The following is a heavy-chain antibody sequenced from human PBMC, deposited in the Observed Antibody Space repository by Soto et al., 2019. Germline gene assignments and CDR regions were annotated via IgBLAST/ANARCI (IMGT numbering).Heavy chain of an antibody. CDR1: GYTFTSYD. D-gene: IGHD2-15*01. CDR3: ASYVEDIVVVVAATDAFDI. V-gene: IGHV1-8*01. J-gene: IGHJ3*02. CDR2: MNPNSGNT. Sequence: GASVKVSCKASGYTFTSYDINWVRQATGQGLEWMGWMNPNSGNTGYAQKFQGRVTMTRNTSISTAYMELSSLRSEDTAVYYCASYVEDIVVVVAATDAFDIWGQGTMVTVS.